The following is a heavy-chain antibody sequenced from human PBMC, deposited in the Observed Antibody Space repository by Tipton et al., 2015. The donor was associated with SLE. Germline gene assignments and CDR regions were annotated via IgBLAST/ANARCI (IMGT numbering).Heavy chain of an antibody. J-gene: IGHJ4*02. CDR2: IYNSVST. CDR1: GASIRSYY. Sequence: TLSLTCTVSGASIRSYYWSWLRQSPGKGLEWIGNIYNSVSTNFNPSLKSRVTISLDTSMSQVSLRVHSVTAADTAVYFCARARDLYTSADGLDFWGPGTLVTVSS. D-gene: IGHD6-25*01. CDR3: ARARDLYTSADGLDF. V-gene: IGHV4-59*01.